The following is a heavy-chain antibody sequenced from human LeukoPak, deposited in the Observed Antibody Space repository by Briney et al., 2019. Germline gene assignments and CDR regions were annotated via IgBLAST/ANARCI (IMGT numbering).Heavy chain of an antibody. V-gene: IGHV3-23*01. CDR2: ISGSGGST. J-gene: IGHJ6*02. Sequence: GGSLRLSCAASEFTFSTYAMSWVRQAPGKGLEWVSAISGSGGSTFYADSVKGRFTISRDNSKNTLYLQMNSLRAEDTAVYYCAKDGGRSPYYGMDVWGQGTTVTVSS. D-gene: IGHD6-19*01. CDR3: AKDGGRSPYYGMDV. CDR1: EFTFSTYA.